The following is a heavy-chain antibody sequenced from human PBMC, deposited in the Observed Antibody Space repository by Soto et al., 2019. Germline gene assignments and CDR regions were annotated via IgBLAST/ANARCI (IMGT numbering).Heavy chain of an antibody. J-gene: IGHJ6*02. Sequence: QVTLKESGPVLVKATETLTLTCNISGFSLTTGRMGVSWIRQPPGKALEGVALIFSNNERSYSTSLQSRLSISDDTSKSQVVLTMTNVDPVDTATYFCARLVADSSWYHYGLDVWGQGTTVTVS. D-gene: IGHD6-13*01. CDR1: GFSLTTGRMG. CDR3: ARLVADSSWYHYGLDV. CDR2: IFSNNER. V-gene: IGHV2-26*03.